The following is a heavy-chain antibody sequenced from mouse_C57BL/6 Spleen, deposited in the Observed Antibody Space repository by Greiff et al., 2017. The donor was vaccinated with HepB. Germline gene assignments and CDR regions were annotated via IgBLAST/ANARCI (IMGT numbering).Heavy chain of an antibody. CDR3: ARHGGDDYDIYAMDY. D-gene: IGHD2-4*01. CDR1: GFTFSSYG. CDR2: ISSGGSYT. V-gene: IGHV5-6*01. Sequence: EVQRVESGGDLVKPGGSLKLSCAASGFTFSSYGMSWVRQTPDKRLEWVATISSGGSYTYYPDSVKGRFTISRDNAKNTLYLQMSSLKSEDTAMYYCARHGGDDYDIYAMDYWGQGTSVTVSS. J-gene: IGHJ4*01.